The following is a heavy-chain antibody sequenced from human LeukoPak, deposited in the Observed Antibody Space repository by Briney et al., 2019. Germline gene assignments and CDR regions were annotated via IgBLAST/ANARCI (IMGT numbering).Heavy chain of an antibody. CDR2: IDNDGSSA. Sequence: GGSLRLSCVASGFMYSNFWMHWVRQAPGKGLVWVSRIDNDGSSAVYADSVKGRFTISRDNAKNTLYLQMNSLRAEDTAVYYCGRVSICRQFDSWGQGTLVTVSS. CDR1: GFMYSNFW. D-gene: IGHD3-3*02. V-gene: IGHV3-74*01. CDR3: GRVSICRQFDS. J-gene: IGHJ5*01.